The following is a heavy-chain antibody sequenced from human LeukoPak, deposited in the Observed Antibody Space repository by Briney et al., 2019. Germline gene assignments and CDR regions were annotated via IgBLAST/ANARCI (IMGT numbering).Heavy chain of an antibody. CDR1: GFTFSSYW. J-gene: IGHJ4*02. CDR2: IKQDGSEK. D-gene: IGHD3/OR15-3a*01. Sequence: GRSLRLSCAASGFTFSSYWMSWVRQAPGKGLEWVANIKQDGSEKYYVDSVKGRFTISRDNAKNSLYLQMNSLRAEDTAVYYCASDGDWLFRDRGGSNYWGQGTLVTVSS. V-gene: IGHV3-7*01. CDR3: ASDGDWLFRDRGGSNY.